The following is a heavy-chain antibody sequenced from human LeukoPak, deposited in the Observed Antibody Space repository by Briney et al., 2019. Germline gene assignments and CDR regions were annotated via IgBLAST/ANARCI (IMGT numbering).Heavy chain of an antibody. Sequence: PSETLSLTCAVYGGSFSGYYWSWIRQPPGKGLEWIGEINHSGSTNYNPSLKSRVTLSVDTSKNQFSLKLSSVTAADTAVYYCARSRGSTSCYDYWVQGTLVTVSS. J-gene: IGHJ4*02. CDR3: ARSRGSTSCYDY. D-gene: IGHD2-2*01. V-gene: IGHV4-34*01. CDR2: INHSGST. CDR1: GGSFSGYY.